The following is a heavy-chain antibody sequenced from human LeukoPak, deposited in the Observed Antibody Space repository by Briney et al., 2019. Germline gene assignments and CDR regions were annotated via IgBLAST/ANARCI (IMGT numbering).Heavy chain of an antibody. CDR3: ARDRASYRYNFAFDI. V-gene: IGHV4-4*07. J-gene: IGHJ3*02. CDR2: IYSSGYT. D-gene: IGHD5-18*01. Sequence: SGTLSLTCAVSVGSLTPYYWTWIPGPARKGLGGLGRIYSSGYTNYNPSLKSRVTISVDTSMNHFSLRLTSVTAADTAVYYCARDRASYRYNFAFDIWDQGTMVTVS. CDR1: VGSLTPYY.